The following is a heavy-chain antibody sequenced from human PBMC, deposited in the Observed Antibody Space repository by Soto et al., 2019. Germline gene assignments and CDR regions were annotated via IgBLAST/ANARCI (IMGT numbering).Heavy chain of an antibody. CDR3: ARAIGP. J-gene: IGHJ3*01. D-gene: IGHD3-10*01. Sequence: EVQLVESGGGLIQPGGSLRLSCAASGFSVSNNYMSWVRQAPGKGLEWVSVIWTDGTTSYADSVKGRFTISRDNSKNTVYLQRASLRGEDTSVYHCARAIGPWGQGTMVTVSS. V-gene: IGHV3-53*03. CDR2: IWTDGTT. CDR1: GFSVSNNY.